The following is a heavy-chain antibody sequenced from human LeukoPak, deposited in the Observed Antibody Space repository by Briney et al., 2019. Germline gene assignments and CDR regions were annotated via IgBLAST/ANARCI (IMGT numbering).Heavy chain of an antibody. CDR3: AREGDSGSLYYFDY. Sequence: EASVKVSCKASGGTFSSYAISWVRQAPGQGLEWMGRIIPILGIANYAQKFQGRVTITADESTSTAYMELSSLRSEDTAVYYCAREGDSGSLYYFDYWGQGTLVTVSS. CDR1: GGTFSSYA. V-gene: IGHV1-69*04. CDR2: IIPILGIA. J-gene: IGHJ4*02. D-gene: IGHD1-26*01.